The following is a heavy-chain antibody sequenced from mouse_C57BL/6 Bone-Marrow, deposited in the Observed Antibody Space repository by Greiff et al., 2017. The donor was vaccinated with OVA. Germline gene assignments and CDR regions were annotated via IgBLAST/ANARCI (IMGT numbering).Heavy chain of an antibody. CDR3: ARSYDYGSRNY. CDR1: GYTFTSYG. J-gene: IGHJ3*01. V-gene: IGHV1-81*01. Sequence: VQLQQSGAELARPGASVKLSCKASGYTFTSYGISWVKQRPGQGLEWIGEIYPRSGNTYYNEKFKGKATLTADKSSSTAYMELRSLTSEDSAVYFGARSYDYGSRNYWGQGTLVTVSA. D-gene: IGHD1-1*01. CDR2: IYPRSGNT.